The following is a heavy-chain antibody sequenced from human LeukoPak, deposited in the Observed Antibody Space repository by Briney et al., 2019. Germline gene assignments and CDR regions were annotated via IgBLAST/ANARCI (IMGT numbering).Heavy chain of an antibody. D-gene: IGHD4-23*01. J-gene: IGHJ5*02. CDR3: ARDKAPGGKRWFDP. Sequence: SETLSLTCTVSGVSISTHYWSWLRQHPGKGLEWIGYISDVGSNDYNPSLKGRVTISRDTSKNQFSLRLSSVTAADAAVYHCARDKAPGGKRWFDPWGQGTLVIVSS. V-gene: IGHV4-59*11. CDR1: GVSISTHY. CDR2: ISDVGSN.